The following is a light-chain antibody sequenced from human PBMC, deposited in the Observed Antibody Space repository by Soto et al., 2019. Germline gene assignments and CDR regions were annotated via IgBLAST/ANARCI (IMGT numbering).Light chain of an antibody. Sequence: QSVLTQPASVSGSPGQSITISCSGTSSDIGSYDHVAWYQQFPGKSPKLIIYAVSDRPSGVSDRFSGSNSGNTASLTISGLQAEDEADYYCTSYSRYRVLVFGGGTKVTVL. V-gene: IGLV2-14*03. CDR1: SSDIGSYDH. CDR2: AVS. CDR3: TSYSRYRVLV. J-gene: IGLJ3*02.